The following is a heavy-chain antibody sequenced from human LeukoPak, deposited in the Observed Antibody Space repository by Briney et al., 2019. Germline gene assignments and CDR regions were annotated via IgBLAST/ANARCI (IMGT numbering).Heavy chain of an antibody. CDR1: GFTFSSLW. CDR3: VKVGPTYSLGAFDI. V-gene: IGHV3-74*01. D-gene: IGHD1-26*01. CDR2: INSDGSST. Sequence: GGSLRLSCTASGFTFSSLWMHWVRHAPGKGLVWVSRINSDGSSTNYADSVKGRFTISRDNAKSTLYLQMNSLTAEDTAVYYCVKVGPTYSLGAFDIWGQGTMVTVSS. J-gene: IGHJ3*02.